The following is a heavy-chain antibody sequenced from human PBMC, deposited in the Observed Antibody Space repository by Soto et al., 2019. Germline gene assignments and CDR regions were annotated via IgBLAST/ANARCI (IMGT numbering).Heavy chain of an antibody. CDR3: TKDPGFDY. CDR1: GFIFRSYG. V-gene: IGHV3-30*18. CDR2: TSYDGRNT. Sequence: QVQLVESGGGVVQPGRSLRLSCAASGFIFRSYGMHWVRQAPGKGLEWVAATSYDGRNTYYADSVKGRFTISRDNSKNTLYLQMNSLRAEDTAVYYCTKDPGFDYWCQGTLVTVSS. J-gene: IGHJ4*02.